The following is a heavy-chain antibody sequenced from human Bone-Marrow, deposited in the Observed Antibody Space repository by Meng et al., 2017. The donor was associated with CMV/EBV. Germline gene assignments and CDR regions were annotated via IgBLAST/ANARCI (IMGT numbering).Heavy chain of an antibody. Sequence: ASVKVSCKASGYTFTGYYMHWVRQAPGQGLEWMGIINPSGGSTSYAQKFQGRVTMTRDTSTSTVYMELSSLRSEDTAVYYCASMTFGITGTNRIFDYWGQGTRVTGSS. CDR1: GYTFTGYY. J-gene: IGHJ4*02. D-gene: IGHD1-7*01. CDR3: ASMTFGITGTNRIFDY. V-gene: IGHV1-46*01. CDR2: INPSGGST.